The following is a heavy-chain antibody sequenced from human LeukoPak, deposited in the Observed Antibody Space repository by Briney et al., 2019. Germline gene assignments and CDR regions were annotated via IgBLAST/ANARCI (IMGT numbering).Heavy chain of an antibody. V-gene: IGHV4-39*07. CDR3: AREDTMVRGVPRWFDP. CDR1: GGSISSSSYY. D-gene: IGHD3-10*01. Sequence: SETLFLTCTVSGGSISSSSYYWGWIRQPPGKGLEWIGSIYYSGSTYYNPSLKSRVTISVDTSKNQFSLKLSSVTAADTAVYYCAREDTMVRGVPRWFDPWGQGTLVTVSS. J-gene: IGHJ5*02. CDR2: IYYSGST.